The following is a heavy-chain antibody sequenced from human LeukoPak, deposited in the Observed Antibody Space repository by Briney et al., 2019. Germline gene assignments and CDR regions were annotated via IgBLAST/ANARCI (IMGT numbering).Heavy chain of an antibody. J-gene: IGHJ4*02. Sequence: GESLNISCKGSGYRFSTYWIGWVRQMPGRGLEWVGIIYPGDSDTRYGPSFEGQVTISADTSVNTVYLQWTSLKASDTAMYYCARSRVTLRDYGYWGQGTLVIVSS. CDR1: GYRFSTYW. V-gene: IGHV5-51*01. CDR2: IYPGDSDT. D-gene: IGHD5-18*01. CDR3: ARSRVTLRDYGY.